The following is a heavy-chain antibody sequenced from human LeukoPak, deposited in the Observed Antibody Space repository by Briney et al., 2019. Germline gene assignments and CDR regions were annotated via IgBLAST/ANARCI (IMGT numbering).Heavy chain of an antibody. D-gene: IGHD6-6*01. V-gene: IGHV3-23*01. CDR3: AKSGEYSSSSAPYNYFDY. CDR2: ISGSATGA. CDR1: GFTFDSYA. J-gene: IGHJ4*02. Sequence: GGSLRLSCAASGFTFDSYAMGWVRRAPGRGLEWVSAISGSATGAYYADSVKGRFTISRDNSKKTLHLQMNSLRAEDTAIYYCAKSGEYSSSSAPYNYFDYWGQGTLVTVSS.